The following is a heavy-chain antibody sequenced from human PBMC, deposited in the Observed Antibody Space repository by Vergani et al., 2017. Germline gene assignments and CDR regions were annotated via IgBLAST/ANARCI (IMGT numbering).Heavy chain of an antibody. J-gene: IGHJ5*02. V-gene: IGHV4-34*01. CDR1: GGSFSGYY. CDR2: INHSGST. CDR3: ATEPLYCSSTSCYRHNWFDP. D-gene: IGHD2-2*01. Sequence: QVQLQQWGAGLLKPSETLSLTCAVYGGSFSGYYWSWIRQPPGKGLEWIGEINHSGSTNYNPSLKSRVTISVDTSKNQFSLKLSSVTAADTAVYYCATEPLYCSSTSCYRHNWFDPWGQGTLVTVSS.